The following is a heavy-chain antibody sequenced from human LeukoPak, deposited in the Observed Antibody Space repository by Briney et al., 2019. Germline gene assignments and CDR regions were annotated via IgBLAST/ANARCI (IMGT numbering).Heavy chain of an antibody. Sequence: SETLSLTCTVSGGSISSSSYYWGWIRQPPGKGLEWIGYIYYSGSTNYDPSLKSRVTISVDTSKNQFSLKLSSVTAADTAVYYCAREGDSSGDLYAFDIWGQGTMVTVSS. J-gene: IGHJ3*02. D-gene: IGHD3-22*01. V-gene: IGHV4-61*01. CDR3: AREGDSSGDLYAFDI. CDR2: IYYSGST. CDR1: GGSISSSSYY.